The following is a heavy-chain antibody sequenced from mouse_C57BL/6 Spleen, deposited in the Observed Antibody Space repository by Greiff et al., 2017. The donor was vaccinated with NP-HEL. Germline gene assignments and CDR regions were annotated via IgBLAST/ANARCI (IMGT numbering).Heavy chain of an antibody. CDR3: ASGLTGGFAY. D-gene: IGHD4-1*01. V-gene: IGHV1-69*01. CDR1: GYTFTSYW. CDR2: IDPSDSYT. Sequence: VQLQQPGAELVMPGASVKLSCKASGYTFTSYWMHWVKQRPGQGLEWIGEIDPSDSYTNYNQKFKGKSTLTVDKSSSTAYMQLSSLTSEDSAVYYCASGLTGGFAYWGQGTLVTVSA. J-gene: IGHJ3*01.